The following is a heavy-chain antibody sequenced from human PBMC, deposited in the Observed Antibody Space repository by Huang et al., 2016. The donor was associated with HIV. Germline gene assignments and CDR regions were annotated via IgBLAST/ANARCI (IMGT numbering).Heavy chain of an antibody. D-gene: IGHD4-4*01. Sequence: VKLVESGGGVVKPGKSLTLSCAASGFTFSDSAIPWVRQAPGRGLEWVAVMSHDYRNKYFTDSVKGRFALYRDNSKNTAFLQVNGLRPEDTAVYCCAKDALRQNSNSYNFDSWGQGTLVVVSS. CDR2: MSHDYRNK. CDR3: AKDALRQNSNSYNFDS. CDR1: GFTFSDSA. J-gene: IGHJ4*02. V-gene: IGHV3-30*18.